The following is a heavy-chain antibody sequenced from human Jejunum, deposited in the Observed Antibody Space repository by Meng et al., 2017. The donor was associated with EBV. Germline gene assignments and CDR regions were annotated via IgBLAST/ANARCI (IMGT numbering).Heavy chain of an antibody. CDR3: AGNGYYALEY. CDR1: GGSISDNDW. Sequence: VQLQESGPRPEQPSGTLPLTCVVSGGSISDNDWWSWVRQPPGKGLEWLGEIYHGGGTNYNPSLESRVTISVDKSKNQFSLKLNSVTVADTAVYYCAGNGYYALEYWGPGILVTVSS. J-gene: IGHJ4*02. D-gene: IGHD3-22*01. V-gene: IGHV4-4*02. CDR2: IYHGGGT.